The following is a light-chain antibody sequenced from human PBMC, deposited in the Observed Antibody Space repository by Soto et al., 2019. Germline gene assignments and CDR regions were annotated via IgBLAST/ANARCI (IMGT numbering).Light chain of an antibody. CDR1: QSVLYSSNNKNY. J-gene: IGKJ4*01. CDR2: WAS. Sequence: DIVMTQSPDSLAVSLGERATINCKSSQSVLYSSNNKNYLAWYQQKPGQPPKLLIYWASTRESGVPDRFSGRGSWTDFTLTIRSLEAGDCAVYYCQQYYTNALTFGGGTKVGVK. CDR3: QQYYTNALT. V-gene: IGKV4-1*01.